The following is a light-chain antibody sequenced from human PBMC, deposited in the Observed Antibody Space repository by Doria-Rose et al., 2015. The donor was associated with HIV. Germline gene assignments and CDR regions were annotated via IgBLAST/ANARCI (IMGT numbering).Light chain of an antibody. J-gene: IGKJ3*01. CDR2: WAS. CDR1: QSLLYTSKNY. Sequence: DIRVTQSPESLGMSLGESATLNCKSNQSLLYTSKNYLAWYQQKPGQPPKLLIYWASTRQSGVPARFSGSGSGTDFTLAISSLEAEDVAVYYCQQYYDTPSFGPGTTVDI. V-gene: IGKV4-1*01. CDR3: QQYYDTPS.